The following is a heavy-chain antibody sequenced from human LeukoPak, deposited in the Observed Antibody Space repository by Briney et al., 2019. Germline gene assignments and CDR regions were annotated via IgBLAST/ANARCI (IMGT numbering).Heavy chain of an antibody. D-gene: IGHD5-18*01. CDR2: ISYDGSNK. CDR1: GFTFSSYA. J-gene: IGHJ6*02. V-gene: IGHV3-30-3*01. Sequence: GRSLRLSCAASGFTFSSYAMHWVRQAPGKGLEWVAVISYDGSNKYYADSVKGRFTISRDNSKNTLYLQMNSLRAEDTAVYYCASQIQLWPSYWIYYYYGMDVWGQGTTVTVSS. CDR3: ASQIQLWPSYWIYYYYGMDV.